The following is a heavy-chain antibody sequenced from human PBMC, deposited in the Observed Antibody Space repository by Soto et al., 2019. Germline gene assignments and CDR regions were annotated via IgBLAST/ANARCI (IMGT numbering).Heavy chain of an antibody. CDR1: GFTFDVYT. V-gene: IGHV3-43*01. J-gene: IGHJ6*02. CDR2: NDRDGSTT. Sequence: SGGFLRHSCAASGFTFDVYTIHRVRHAPGKVLVCVSLNDRDGSTTYNAGSTNGRFTITRDNSNNSLYLQMNSLRTDDTAFYYCANSPHDYYYNWMDVWGQGTTVTVSS. CDR3: ANSPHDYYYNWMDV.